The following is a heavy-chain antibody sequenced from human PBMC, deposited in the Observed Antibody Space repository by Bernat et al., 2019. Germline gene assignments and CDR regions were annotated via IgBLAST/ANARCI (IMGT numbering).Heavy chain of an antibody. Sequence: QVQLVESGGGVVQPGRSLRLSCAASGFTFSSYAMHWVRQAPGKGLEWVAVISYDGSNKYYADSVKGRFTISRDNSKNTLYLQMNSLRAEDTAVYYCARPYDSSGHYPHAWGQGTLVTVSS. CDR2: ISYDGSNK. CDR3: ARPYDSSGHYPHA. J-gene: IGHJ5*02. CDR1: GFTFSSYA. V-gene: IGHV3-30-3*01. D-gene: IGHD3-22*01.